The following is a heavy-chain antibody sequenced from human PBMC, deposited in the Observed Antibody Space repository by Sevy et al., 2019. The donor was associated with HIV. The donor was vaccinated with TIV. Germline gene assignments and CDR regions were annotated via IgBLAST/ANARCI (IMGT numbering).Heavy chain of an antibody. Sequence: GGSLRLSCAASGFTFSSYAMHWVRQAPGKGLEWVAVILYDGSNKYYADSVKGRFTISRDNSKNTLYLQMNSLRAEDTAVYYCARDSSVAARSDYWGQGTLVTVSS. J-gene: IGHJ4*02. CDR2: ILYDGSNK. CDR3: ARDSSVAARSDY. CDR1: GFTFSSYA. D-gene: IGHD6-6*01. V-gene: IGHV3-30-3*01.